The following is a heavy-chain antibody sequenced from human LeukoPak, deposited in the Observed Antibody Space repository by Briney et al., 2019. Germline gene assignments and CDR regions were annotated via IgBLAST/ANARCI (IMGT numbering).Heavy chain of an antibody. Sequence: GGSLRLSCAASGFTISGHWMHWVRQGPGKGLVWVSRINSDGNSIAYADSVKGRFTISRDNANNMLYLQMNSLRAEDTAIYYCAREDTTLVASSRLDYWGQGALVTVSS. CDR2: INSDGNSI. D-gene: IGHD5-18*01. J-gene: IGHJ4*02. CDR1: GFTISGHW. V-gene: IGHV3-74*01. CDR3: AREDTTLVASSRLDY.